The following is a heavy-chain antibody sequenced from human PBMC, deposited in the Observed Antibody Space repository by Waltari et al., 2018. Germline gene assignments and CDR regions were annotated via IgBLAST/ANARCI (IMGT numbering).Heavy chain of an antibody. CDR1: GFTFSKIW. Sequence: EVQLVESGGNLVKAGGSLRLSCEVSGFTFSKIWLSWVRQAPGKGLGGVGRIKSKIDGGTTDYAAPVRGRFTISRDDSKNMFYLEMDSLKTEDTAVYYCAGGPGTYWSGLLDYWGQGTLVTVSS. D-gene: IGHD3-3*01. V-gene: IGHV3-15*01. J-gene: IGHJ4*02. CDR3: AGGPGTYWSGLLDY. CDR2: IKSKIDGGTT.